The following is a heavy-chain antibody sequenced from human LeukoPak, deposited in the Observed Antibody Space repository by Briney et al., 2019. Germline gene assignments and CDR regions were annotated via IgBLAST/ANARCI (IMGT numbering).Heavy chain of an antibody. D-gene: IGHD4-23*01. CDR1: GFTFSSYA. V-gene: IGHV3-30-3*01. CDR2: ISYDGSNK. J-gene: IGHJ1*01. Sequence: PGGSLRLSCAASGFTFSSYAMHWVRQAPGKGLEWVAVISYDGSNKYYADSVKGRFTISRDNSKNTLYLQMNSLRAEDTAVYYCATGQGGNSWYFQHWGQGTLVTVSS. CDR3: ATGQGGNSWYFQH.